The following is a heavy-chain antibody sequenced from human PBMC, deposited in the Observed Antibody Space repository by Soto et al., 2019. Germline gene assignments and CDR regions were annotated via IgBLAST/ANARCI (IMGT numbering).Heavy chain of an antibody. D-gene: IGHD3-10*01. CDR3: ARGFGVQRSGSYILRGYYYGMDV. CDR1: GYTFTSYD. Sequence: GXSVKVSCKASGYTFTSYDINWVRQATGQGLEWMGWMNPNSGNTGYAQKFQGRVTMTRNTSISTAYMELSSLRSEDTAVYYCARGFGVQRSGSYILRGYYYGMDVWGQGTTVTVSS. CDR2: MNPNSGNT. J-gene: IGHJ6*02. V-gene: IGHV1-8*01.